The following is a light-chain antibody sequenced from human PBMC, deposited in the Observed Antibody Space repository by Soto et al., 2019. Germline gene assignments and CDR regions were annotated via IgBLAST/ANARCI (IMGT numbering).Light chain of an antibody. V-gene: IGKV3-20*01. CDR1: QSVST. CDR2: GTS. Sequence: EVVLTQSPGALSLSPGERATLSCRTSQSVSTVAWYQQKPGQTPRLLIFGTSSRATGIPDRFGGSWSGTDFTLTITRLEPEDFAVYFCQHYGASPPYTFGQGTKLELK. CDR3: QHYGASPPYT. J-gene: IGKJ2*01.